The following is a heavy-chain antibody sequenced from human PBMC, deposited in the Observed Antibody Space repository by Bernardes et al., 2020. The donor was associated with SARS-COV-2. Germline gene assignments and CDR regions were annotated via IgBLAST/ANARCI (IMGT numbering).Heavy chain of an antibody. J-gene: IGHJ4*02. CDR1: GGSISSSY. CDR2: IYYSGST. V-gene: IGHV4-59*01. Sequence: SETLSLTCTVSGGSISSSYWSWIRQPPGPGLEWIGYIYYSGSTNYNPSLKSRVTISVDTSKNQFSLKLSSVTAAGTAVYYCARSDWGYCSSTSCPPFFDYWGQGTLVTVSS. CDR3: ARSDWGYCSSTSCPPFFDY. D-gene: IGHD2-2*01.